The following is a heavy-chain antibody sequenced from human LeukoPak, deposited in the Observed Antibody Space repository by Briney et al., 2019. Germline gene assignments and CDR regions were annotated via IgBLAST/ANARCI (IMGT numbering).Heavy chain of an antibody. CDR2: XKTNIGDT. D-gene: IGHD1-26*01. J-gene: IGHJ4*02. CDR3: ARDAWLVGTTNXXXFDY. V-gene: IGHV1-2*02. CDR1: AYTFTDYX. Sequence: VSCXASAYTFTDYXMHWVRQXPXQXIXXMXXXKTNIGDTNYAQNFPGRFTMPRDPSISTAYMALTSLSSDDTAVYYCARDAWLVGTTNXXXFDYWGQGTLVXXXX.